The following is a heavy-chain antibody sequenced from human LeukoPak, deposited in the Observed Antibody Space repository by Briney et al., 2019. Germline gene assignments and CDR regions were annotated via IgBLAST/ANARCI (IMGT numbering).Heavy chain of an antibody. CDR2: XISSGSTI. Sequence: XISSGSTIYYADSVKGRFTISRDNAKNSLYLQMNSLRAEDTAVYYCARRDGYNSQNYYYGMDVWGQGTTVTVSS. V-gene: IGHV3-11*01. CDR3: ARRDGYNSQNYYYGMDV. D-gene: IGHD5-12*01. J-gene: IGHJ6*02.